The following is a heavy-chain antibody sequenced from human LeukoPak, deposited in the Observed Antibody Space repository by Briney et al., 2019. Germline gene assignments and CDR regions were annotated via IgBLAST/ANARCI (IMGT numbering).Heavy chain of an antibody. J-gene: IGHJ6*03. V-gene: IGHV3-23*01. D-gene: IGHD6-13*01. CDR2: ISGSGGST. Sequence: PGGSLRLSCAASGFTFSSYAMSWVRQAPGKGLEWVSAISGSGGSTYYADSVKGRFTISRDNSKNTLYLQMNSLRAEDTAVYYCAKDSIAAYYYYMDVWGKGTTVPVSS. CDR3: AKDSIAAYYYYMDV. CDR1: GFTFSSYA.